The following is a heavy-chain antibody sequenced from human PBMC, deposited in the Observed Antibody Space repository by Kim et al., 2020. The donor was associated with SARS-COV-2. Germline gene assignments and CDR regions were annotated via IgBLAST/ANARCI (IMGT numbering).Heavy chain of an antibody. CDR3: ARGVTSSFELLGGVHPFFDS. D-gene: IGHD3-16*01. V-gene: IGHV4-59*13. Sequence: SETLSLTCSVSGGSIRGFYWSWIRQPPGKGLEWIGHIDYSGSTSYNPSVKSRVIISVDPSKKQFSLNLISMTAADTAVYYCARGVTSSFELLGGVHPFFDSWGPGIPVTVSS. CDR2: IDYSGST. J-gene: IGHJ4*02. CDR1: GGSIRGFY.